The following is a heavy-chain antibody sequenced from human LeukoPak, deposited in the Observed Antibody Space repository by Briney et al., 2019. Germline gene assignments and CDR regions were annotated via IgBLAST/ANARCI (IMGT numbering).Heavy chain of an antibody. Sequence: PSETLSLTCTVSGGSISSSNYYWGWIRLPPGKGLEWIGSIYYSGSTYYNPSLKSRVTISVDTSKNQFSLKLSSVTAADTAVYYCARRLSGPLDYWGQGTLVTVSS. CDR3: ARRLSGPLDY. J-gene: IGHJ4*02. D-gene: IGHD3-16*01. V-gene: IGHV4-39*01. CDR2: IYYSGST. CDR1: GGSISSSNYY.